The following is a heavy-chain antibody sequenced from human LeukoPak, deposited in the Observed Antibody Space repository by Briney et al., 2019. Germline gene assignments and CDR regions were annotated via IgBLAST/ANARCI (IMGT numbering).Heavy chain of an antibody. CDR2: IIPIFGTA. CDR3: ARDMKSSVGSSGYYYWDY. CDR1: GGTFSSYA. V-gene: IGHV1-69*05. D-gene: IGHD3-22*01. Sequence: SVKVSCKASGGTFSSYAISWVRQAPGQGLEWMGRIIPIFGTANYAQRFQGRVTITTDESTSTAYMELSSLRSEDTAVYYCARDMKSSVGSSGYYYWDYWGQGTLVTVSS. J-gene: IGHJ4*02.